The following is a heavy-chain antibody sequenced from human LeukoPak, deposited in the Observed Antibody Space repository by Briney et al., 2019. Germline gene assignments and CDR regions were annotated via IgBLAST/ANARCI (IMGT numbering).Heavy chain of an antibody. CDR3: AKEPPGY. CDR1: GFTFDNYG. Sequence: GGSLRLSCAASGFTFDNYGMHWVRQAPGKGLEWVAFIRSDGSIKYYAESVKGRFTISRDSSKNTVYLQVNSLRAEDTAVYYCAKEPPGYWGQGTLVTVSS. J-gene: IGHJ4*02. CDR2: IRSDGSIK. V-gene: IGHV3-30*02.